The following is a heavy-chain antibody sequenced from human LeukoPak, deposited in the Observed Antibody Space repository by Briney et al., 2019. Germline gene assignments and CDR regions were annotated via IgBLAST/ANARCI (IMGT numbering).Heavy chain of an antibody. CDR1: GGSTSSYN. CDR2: IYYSGRI. Sequence: PSETLSLTRTVPGGSTSSYNRSWIRQPPGKGLEWIGHIYYSGRINYNPSLKSRVTMSVDTSKHQFSLKLSSVTAADTAVYYCARDPIYDSSSDAFDIWGQGTMVTVSS. V-gene: IGHV4-59*01. D-gene: IGHD3-22*01. J-gene: IGHJ3*02. CDR3: ARDPIYDSSSDAFDI.